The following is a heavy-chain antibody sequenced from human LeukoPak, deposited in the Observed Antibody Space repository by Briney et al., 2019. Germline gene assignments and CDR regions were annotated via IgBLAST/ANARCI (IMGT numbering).Heavy chain of an antibody. CDR2: ISSSSSTI. D-gene: IGHD3-22*01. J-gene: IGHJ5*02. CDR1: GFTFSSYS. V-gene: IGHV3-48*01. CDR3: ARYEGYDSRNNWFDP. Sequence: GGSLRLSCAASGFTFSSYSMNWVRQAPGKGLEWVSYISSSSSTIYYADSVKGRFTISRDNAKNSLYLQMNSLRAEDTAVYYCARYEGYDSRNNWFDPWGQGTLVTVSS.